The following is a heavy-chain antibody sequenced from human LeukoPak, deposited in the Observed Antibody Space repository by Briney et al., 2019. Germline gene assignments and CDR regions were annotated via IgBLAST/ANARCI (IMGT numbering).Heavy chain of an antibody. Sequence: GASVKVSCKASGGTFSSYAISWVRQAPGQGLEWMGGIIPIFGTANYAQKFQGRVTITADESTSTAYMELSSLRSEDTAVYYCARDDYGGNRDWYHYYGMDVWGQGTTVTVSS. CDR3: ARDDYGGNRDWYHYYGMDV. D-gene: IGHD4-23*01. CDR2: IIPIFGTA. V-gene: IGHV1-69*13. CDR1: GGTFSSYA. J-gene: IGHJ6*02.